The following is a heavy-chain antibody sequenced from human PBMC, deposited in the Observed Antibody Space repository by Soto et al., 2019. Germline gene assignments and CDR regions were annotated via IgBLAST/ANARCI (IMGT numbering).Heavy chain of an antibody. V-gene: IGHV1-18*01. CDR1: GYTFTSYG. J-gene: IGHJ5*02. D-gene: IGHD2-2*01. CDR3: ARGPVVVVPADNWFDP. Sequence: ASVKVSCKASGYTFTSYGISWVRQAPGQGLEWMGWISAYNGNTNYAQKLQGRVTMTTDTSTSTAYMELRSLRSDDTAVYYCARGPVVVVPADNWFDPWGQGTLVTVSS. CDR2: ISAYNGNT.